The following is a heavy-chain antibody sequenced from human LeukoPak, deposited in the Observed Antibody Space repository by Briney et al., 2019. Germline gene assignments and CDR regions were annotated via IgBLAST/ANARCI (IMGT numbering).Heavy chain of an antibody. CDR2: MYYSGST. J-gene: IGHJ4*02. CDR3: ARQYYDSTGYYYLDY. CDR1: GDSITGSSYY. D-gene: IGHD3-22*01. V-gene: IGHV4-39*01. Sequence: SETLSLTCTVSGDSITGSSYYWGWIRQPPGKGLEWIGSMYYSGSTYSNPSLKSRVTISADTSKNQFSLKLKSVTAADTAVYYCARQYYDSTGYYYLDYWGQGTLVTVSS.